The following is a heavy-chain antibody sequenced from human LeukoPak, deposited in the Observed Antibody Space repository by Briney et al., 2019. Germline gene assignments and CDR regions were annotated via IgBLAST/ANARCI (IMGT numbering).Heavy chain of an antibody. CDR1: GGSFSGYY. CDR3: ARTKWDHYYFDY. J-gene: IGHJ4*02. CDR2: INHSGST. V-gene: IGHV4-34*01. D-gene: IGHD1-26*01. Sequence: SETLSLTCAVYGGSFSGYYWSWIRQPPGKGLEWIGEINHSGSTNYNPSLKSRVTISVDTSKNQLSLKLTSVTAADTAVYYCARTKWDHYYFDYWGQGTLVTVSS.